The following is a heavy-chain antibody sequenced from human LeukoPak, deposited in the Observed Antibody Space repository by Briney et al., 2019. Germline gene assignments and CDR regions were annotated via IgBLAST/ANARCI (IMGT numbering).Heavy chain of an antibody. CDR3: ARDREDDFSLSYNWFDP. V-gene: IGHV1-2*02. J-gene: IGHJ5*02. Sequence: ASVKVSCKASGYTFTGYYMHWVRQAPGQGLEWMGWINPNSGGTNYAQKFQGRVTMTRDTSISTAYMELSRLRSDDTAVYYCARDREDDFSLSYNWFDPWGQGTLVTVSS. CDR2: INPNSGGT. CDR1: GYTFTGYY. D-gene: IGHD3-3*01.